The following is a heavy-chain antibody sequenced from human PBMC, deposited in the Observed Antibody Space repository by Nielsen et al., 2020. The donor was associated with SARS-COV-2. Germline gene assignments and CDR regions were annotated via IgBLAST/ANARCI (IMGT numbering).Heavy chain of an antibody. Sequence: GESLKISCAASGFTFSSYSMNWVRQAPGKGLEWVSSISSSSSYIYYADSVKGRFTISRDNAKNSLYLQMNSLRAEDTAVYYCARELGEYFWSGYAIYGMDVWGQGTTVTVSS. CDR1: GFTFSSYS. CDR3: ARELGEYFWSGYAIYGMDV. V-gene: IGHV3-21*01. J-gene: IGHJ6*02. CDR2: ISSSSSYI. D-gene: IGHD3-3*01.